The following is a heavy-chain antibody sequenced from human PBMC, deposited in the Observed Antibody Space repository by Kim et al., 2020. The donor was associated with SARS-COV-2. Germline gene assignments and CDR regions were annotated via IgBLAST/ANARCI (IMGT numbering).Heavy chain of an antibody. CDR1: GGSISSYY. J-gene: IGHJ6*02. V-gene: IGHV4-59*01. D-gene: IGHD3-22*01. CDR3: ATQGLKNYYDSSGHRRRPALYGMDV. CDR2: IYYSGST. Sequence: SETLSLTCTVSGGSISSYYWSWIRQPPGKGLEWIGYIYYSGSTNYNPSLKSRVTISVDTSKNQFSLKLSSVTAADTAVYYCATQGLKNYYDSSGHRRRPALYGMDVWGQGTTVTVSS.